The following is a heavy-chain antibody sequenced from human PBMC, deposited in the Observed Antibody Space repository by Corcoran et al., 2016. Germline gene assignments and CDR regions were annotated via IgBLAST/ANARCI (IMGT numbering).Heavy chain of an antibody. CDR1: GYSFTNYY. V-gene: IGHV1-46*01. J-gene: IGHJ4*02. CDR2: INPSGGST. CDR3: TAGGLFAELTVDY. Sequence: QVQLVQSGAEVKKPGASVKLSCKPSGYSFTNYYMNWVRQAPGQGLEWMGIINPSGGSTTYAQKFQDRVTMTRDTSMRTFYMALTSLRSDDTAVYYCTAGGLFAELTVDYWGQGTLVTVSS. D-gene: IGHD3-10*02.